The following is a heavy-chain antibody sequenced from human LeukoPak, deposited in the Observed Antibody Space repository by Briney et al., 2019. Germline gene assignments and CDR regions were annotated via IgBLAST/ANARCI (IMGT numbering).Heavy chain of an antibody. D-gene: IGHD2-2*01. CDR3: AEDDCSSTSCYSPHY. J-gene: IGHJ4*02. CDR1: GFTFSSYA. V-gene: IGHV3-23*01. Sequence: PGGSLRLSCAASGFTFSSYAMSWVRQAPGKGLEWVSAISGSGGSTYYADSVKGRFTISRDNSKNTLYLQMNSLRAEDTAVYYCAEDDCSSTSCYSPHYWGQGTLVTVSS. CDR2: ISGSGGST.